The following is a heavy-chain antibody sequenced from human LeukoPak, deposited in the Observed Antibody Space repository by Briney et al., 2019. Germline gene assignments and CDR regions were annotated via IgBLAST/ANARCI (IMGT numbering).Heavy chain of an antibody. D-gene: IGHD6-19*01. V-gene: IGHV3-64*01. CDR1: GFTFSSFA. Sequence: GGSLRLSCAASGFTFSSFAMHWVRQAPGKGLEYVSGTSTNGDTTYYANSVKGRFTVSRDNSKNTLYLQMGSLRAEDMAVYYCARAGSGYSNGWYDYWGQGTLVTVSS. CDR2: TSTNGDTT. J-gene: IGHJ4*02. CDR3: ARAGSGYSNGWYDY.